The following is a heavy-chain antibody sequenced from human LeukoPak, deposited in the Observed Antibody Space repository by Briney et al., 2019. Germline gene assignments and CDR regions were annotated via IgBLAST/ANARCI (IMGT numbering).Heavy chain of an antibody. J-gene: IGHJ3*02. V-gene: IGHV4-39*07. Sequence: SETLSLTCTVSGGSISSSSYYWGWIRQPPGKGLEWIGSIYYSGSTYYNPSLKSRVTISVDTSKNQFSLKLSSVTAADTAVYYCARVKSSSSNAFDMWGQGTMVTVSS. CDR3: ARVKSSSSNAFDM. CDR1: GGSISSSSYY. D-gene: IGHD6-13*01. CDR2: IYYSGST.